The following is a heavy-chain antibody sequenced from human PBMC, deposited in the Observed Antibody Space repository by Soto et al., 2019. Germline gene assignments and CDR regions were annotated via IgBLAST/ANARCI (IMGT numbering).Heavy chain of an antibody. CDR2: LYSGGST. D-gene: IGHD6-25*01. CDR3: ASGYNSGWPDY. J-gene: IGHJ4*02. V-gene: IGHV3-53*01. Sequence: PGGSLRLSCEASGFTASSNFMSWVRQAPGKGLEWVSILYSGGSTYYADSVKGRFTISRDNSKNTFYLQMNSLRAEDTALYDCASGYNSGWPDYWGQGSLVNVSS. CDR1: GFTASSNF.